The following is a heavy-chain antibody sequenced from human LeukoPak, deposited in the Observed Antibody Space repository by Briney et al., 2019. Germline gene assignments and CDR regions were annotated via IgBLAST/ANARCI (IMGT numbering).Heavy chain of an antibody. CDR1: GFTFSSYE. V-gene: IGHV3-48*03. D-gene: IGHD3-10*01. CDR3: AKDNRRYMVRGVTLDY. Sequence: PGGSLRLSCAASGFTFSSYEMNWVRQAPGKGLEWVSYIRSSGSTIYYADSVKGRFTISRDNAKNSLYLQMNSLRAEDTAVYYCAKDNRRYMVRGVTLDYWGQGTLVTVSS. CDR2: IRSSGSTI. J-gene: IGHJ4*02.